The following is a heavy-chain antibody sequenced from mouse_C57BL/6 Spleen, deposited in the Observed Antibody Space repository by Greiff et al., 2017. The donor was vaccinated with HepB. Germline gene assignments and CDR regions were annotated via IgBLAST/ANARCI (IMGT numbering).Heavy chain of an antibody. CDR2: IYPRDGST. CDR1: GYSFTSYD. Sequence: VQLQESGPELVKPGASVKLSCKASGYSFTSYDINWVKQRPGQGLEWIGWIYPRDGSTKYNEKFKGKATLTVDTSSSTAYMELHSLKSEDSAVYFCARLNGSSLYYYAMDYWGQGTSVTVSS. CDR3: ARLNGSSLYYYAMDY. D-gene: IGHD1-1*01. J-gene: IGHJ4*01. V-gene: IGHV1-85*01.